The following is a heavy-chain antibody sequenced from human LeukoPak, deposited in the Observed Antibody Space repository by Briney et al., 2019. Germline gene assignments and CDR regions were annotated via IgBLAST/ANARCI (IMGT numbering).Heavy chain of an antibody. CDR1: GYTFTSYG. J-gene: IGHJ4*02. CDR3: AREGIHYGVTVY. CDR2: ISAYNGNT. V-gene: IGHV1-18*01. D-gene: IGHD4-17*01. Sequence: ASVKVSCKASGYTFTSYGIRWVRQAPGQGLECMGWISAYNGNTNYAQKLQGRVTMTTETSTSTAYMELRSLRSDDTAVYYCAREGIHYGVTVYWGQGTLVTVSS.